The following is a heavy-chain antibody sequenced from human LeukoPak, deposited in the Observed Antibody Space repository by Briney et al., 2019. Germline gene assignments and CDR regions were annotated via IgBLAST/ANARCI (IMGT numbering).Heavy chain of an antibody. Sequence: ASVKVSCKASGYTFTSYYMHWVRQAPGQGLEWMGWISAYNGNTNYAQKLQGRVTMTTDTSTSTAYMELRSLRSDDTAVYYCARDTYYYDSSGYAFDIWGQGTMVTVSS. V-gene: IGHV1-18*04. CDR1: GYTFTSYY. CDR2: ISAYNGNT. D-gene: IGHD3-22*01. J-gene: IGHJ3*02. CDR3: ARDTYYYDSSGYAFDI.